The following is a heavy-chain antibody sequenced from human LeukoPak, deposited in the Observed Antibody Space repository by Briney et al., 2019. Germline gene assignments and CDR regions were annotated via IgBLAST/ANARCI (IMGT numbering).Heavy chain of an antibody. CDR1: GFTFSSYA. CDR2: ISGSGGST. D-gene: IGHD3-22*01. Sequence: GGSLRLSCAASGFTFSSYAMSWVRQAPGKGLEWVSAISGSGGSTYYADSVKGRFTISRDNSKNTLYLQMNSLRAEDTAVYCCAKDWVPDSIVVVIFDYWGQGNLVTVSS. CDR3: AKDWVPDSIVVVIFDY. J-gene: IGHJ4*02. V-gene: IGHV3-23*01.